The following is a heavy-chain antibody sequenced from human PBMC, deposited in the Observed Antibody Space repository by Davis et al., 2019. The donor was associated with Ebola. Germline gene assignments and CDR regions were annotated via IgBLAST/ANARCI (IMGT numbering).Heavy chain of an antibody. CDR3: RATESTFDY. D-gene: IGHD1-1*01. V-gene: IGHV4-4*07. CDR1: GGSISSYY. CDR2: IGGST. J-gene: IGHJ4*02. Sequence: SETLSLTCTVSGGSISSYYWSWIRQPAGKGLEWIGRIGGSTNYNPSLKSRVTMSVDTSKTHFSLKVSSVTAADTAVYFCRATESTFDYWGQGVLVSVSS.